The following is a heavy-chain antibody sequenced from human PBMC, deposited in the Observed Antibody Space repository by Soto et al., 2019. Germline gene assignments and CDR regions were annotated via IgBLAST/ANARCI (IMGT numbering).Heavy chain of an antibody. Sequence: QVQLVQSGGGLVRPGGSLRLSCEASGFIFSDYYMAWIRQAPGKGLEWVSCISGSGDTIYYAHSLKGRITSSRDSAKHSLYLQMNTVTDGDSAIYCCARVGQFDFWCQGSVVTV. CDR1: GFIFSDYY. V-gene: IGHV3-11*01. CDR3: ARVGQFDF. CDR2: ISGSGDTI. J-gene: IGHJ4*02.